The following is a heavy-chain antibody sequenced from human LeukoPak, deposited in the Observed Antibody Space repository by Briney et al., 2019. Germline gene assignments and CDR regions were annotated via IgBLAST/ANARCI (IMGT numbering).Heavy chain of an antibody. CDR2: TYYRSKWYN. J-gene: IGHJ5*02. V-gene: IGHV6-1*01. D-gene: IGHD3-10*01. Sequence: SQTLSLTCAISGDSVSSNSAAWNWIRQSPSRGLEWLGRTYYRSKWYNDYAVSVKSRITINPDTSKNQFSLQLNSVTPEDTAVYYCARGFWSVLLWFGESNSNNWFDPWGQGTLVTVSS. CDR1: GDSVSSNSAA. CDR3: ARGFWSVLLWFGESNSNNWFDP.